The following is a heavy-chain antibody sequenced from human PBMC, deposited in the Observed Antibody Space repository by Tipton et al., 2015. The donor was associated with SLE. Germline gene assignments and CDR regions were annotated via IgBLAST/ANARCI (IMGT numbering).Heavy chain of an antibody. J-gene: IGHJ5*02. Sequence: TLSLTCTVSGGSINSGTYYWGWIRQPPGKGLEWIGSINYSGSTYYNPSLKSRVTISVDTSKNQFSLKLSSVTAADTAVYYCARVTYDYYGSGSPRLYWFDPWGQGTLVTVSS. CDR3: ARVTYDYYGSGSPRLYWFDP. D-gene: IGHD3-10*01. CDR1: GGSINSGTYY. CDR2: INYSGST. V-gene: IGHV4-39*07.